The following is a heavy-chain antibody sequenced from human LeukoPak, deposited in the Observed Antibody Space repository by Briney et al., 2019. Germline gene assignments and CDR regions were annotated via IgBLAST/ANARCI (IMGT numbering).Heavy chain of an antibody. J-gene: IGHJ4*02. V-gene: IGHV3-7*01. CDR1: GFTFSSYW. CDR2: MKYDGSEK. CDR3: ARDIEAAGLFLDY. D-gene: IGHD6-13*01. Sequence: GGSLRLSCAASGFTFSSYWMSWVRQAPGKGLEWVANMKYDGSEKYYVDSEKGRFTISRDNAKNSLYLQMNSLRAEDTAVYYCARDIEAAGLFLDYWGQGTLVTVSS.